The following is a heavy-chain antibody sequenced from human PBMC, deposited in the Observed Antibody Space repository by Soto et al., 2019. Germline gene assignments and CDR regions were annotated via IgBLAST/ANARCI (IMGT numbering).Heavy chain of an antibody. CDR1: GDNFKKNV. D-gene: IGHD3-10*01. J-gene: IGHJ6*02. CDR2: TIPALGKT. CDR3: GIGPFRPPAMDV. V-gene: IGHV1-69*01. Sequence: QVQLMQSGAEIKKPGSSVKVSCKTSGDNFKKNVFTWVRQAPGQGLEWMGGTIPALGKTHYIEKFKGRLTTTLNDATRTGKMEVRALTSEAPAINNGGIGPFRPPAMDVWAKGPRSPSP.